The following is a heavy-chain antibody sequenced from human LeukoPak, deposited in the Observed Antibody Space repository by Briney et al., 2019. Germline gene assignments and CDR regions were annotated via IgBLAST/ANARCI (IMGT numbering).Heavy chain of an antibody. CDR3: AKVIAVAGIVHDY. Sequence: GGSLRLSCAASRFTFSSYAMSWVRQAPGKGLEWVSAISGSGGSTYYADSVKGRFTISRDNSKNTLYLQMNSLRAEDTAVYYCAKVIAVAGIVHDYWGQGTLVTVSS. CDR1: RFTFSSYA. J-gene: IGHJ4*02. D-gene: IGHD6-19*01. V-gene: IGHV3-23*01. CDR2: ISGSGGST.